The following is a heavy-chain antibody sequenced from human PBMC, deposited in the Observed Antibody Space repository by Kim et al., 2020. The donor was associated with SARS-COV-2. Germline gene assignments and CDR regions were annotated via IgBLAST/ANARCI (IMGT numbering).Heavy chain of an antibody. D-gene: IGHD3-22*01. V-gene: IGHV4-59*01. CDR1: GGSISSYY. CDR2: IYYSGST. Sequence: SETLSLTCTVSGGSISSYYWSWIRQPPGKGLEWIGYIYYSGSTNYNPSLKSRVTISVDTSKNQFSLKLSSVTAADTAVYYCARVGYYDSSGYYYPRFDYWGQGTLVTVSS. J-gene: IGHJ4*03. CDR3: ARVGYYDSSGYYYPRFDY.